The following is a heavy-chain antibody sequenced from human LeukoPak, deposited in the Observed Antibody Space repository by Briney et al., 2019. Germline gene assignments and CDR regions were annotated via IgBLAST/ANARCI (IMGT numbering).Heavy chain of an antibody. CDR3: ARVYSSGYLDY. CDR2: ISAYNGNT. Sequence: ASVKVSCKASGYTFTSYGISWVRQAPGQGLEWMGWISAYNGNTNYAQKLQGRVTMTTDTSTSTAYVELRSLRSDDTAVYYCARVYSSGYLDYWGQGTLVTVSS. CDR1: GYTFTSYG. J-gene: IGHJ4*02. V-gene: IGHV1-18*01. D-gene: IGHD3-22*01.